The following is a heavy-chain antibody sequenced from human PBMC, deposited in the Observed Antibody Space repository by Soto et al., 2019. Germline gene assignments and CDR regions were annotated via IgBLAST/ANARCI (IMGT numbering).Heavy chain of an antibody. V-gene: IGHV3-74*01. CDR2: ITSDGKSK. CDR1: GFNFSNHW. D-gene: IGHD2-21*02. CDR3: ARESGDWPLNWFDP. Sequence: GGSLRLSCAASGFNFSNHWMHWVRQRPGEGLVWVSRITSDGKSKAYAESVKGRFAISRDNAKNTLYLQMSGRTAEDTAVYYCARESGDWPLNWFDPWGLGTLVTVSS. J-gene: IGHJ5*02.